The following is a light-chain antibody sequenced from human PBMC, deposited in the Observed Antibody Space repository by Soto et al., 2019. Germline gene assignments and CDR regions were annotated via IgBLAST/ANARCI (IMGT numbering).Light chain of an antibody. CDR3: SSYAGRYILGV. J-gene: IGLJ3*02. Sequence: QSAVAQPRSVSGSPGQSVTISCTGTSSGVGGYDFVSWYQQYPGKAPKLIIFDVTERTSGVPDRFSGSKSGNSASLTISGLQAQDEADYYCSSYAGRYILGVFGGGTKLTVL. V-gene: IGLV2-11*01. CDR1: SSGVGGYDF. CDR2: DVT.